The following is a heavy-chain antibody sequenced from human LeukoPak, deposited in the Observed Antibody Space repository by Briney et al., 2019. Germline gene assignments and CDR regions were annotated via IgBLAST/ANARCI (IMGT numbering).Heavy chain of an antibody. J-gene: IGHJ4*02. CDR1: GGSISSYY. CDR2: IYYSGST. V-gene: IGHV4-59*12. Sequence: SETLSLTCTVSGGSISSYYWSWIRQPPGKGLEWIGYIYYSGSTNYNPSLKSRVTISVDTSKNQFSLKLSSVTAADTAVYYCARGGGSSSWYESYWGQGTLVTVSS. D-gene: IGHD6-13*01. CDR3: ARGGGSSSWYESY.